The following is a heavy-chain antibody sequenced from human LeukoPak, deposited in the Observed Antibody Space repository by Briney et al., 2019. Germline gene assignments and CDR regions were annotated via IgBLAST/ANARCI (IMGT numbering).Heavy chain of an antibody. V-gene: IGHV3-30*04. CDR1: GFTFSSYA. CDR2: ISYDGSNK. J-gene: IGHJ3*02. Sequence: RGGSLRLSCAASGFTFSSYAMHWVRQAPGKGLEWVAVISYDGSNKYYADSVKGRFTISRDNSKNSLYLQMNSLRAEDTAVYYCARADRPGTFYAFDIWGQGTMVTVSS. CDR3: ARADRPGTFYAFDI.